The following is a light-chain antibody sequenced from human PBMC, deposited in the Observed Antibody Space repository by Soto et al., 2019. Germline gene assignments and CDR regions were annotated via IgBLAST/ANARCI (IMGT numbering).Light chain of an antibody. V-gene: IGKV3-20*01. CDR3: QQYGSSPT. Sequence: EIVLTKSPGTLSLSPGKRGTLSCRASQSVSSNNLAWYQQKPGQAPRLLIYGASHRATGIPDRFSGSGSGTDFTLTISRLEPEDFAVYYCQQYGSSPTFGQGTKVDIK. J-gene: IGKJ1*01. CDR1: QSVSSNN. CDR2: GAS.